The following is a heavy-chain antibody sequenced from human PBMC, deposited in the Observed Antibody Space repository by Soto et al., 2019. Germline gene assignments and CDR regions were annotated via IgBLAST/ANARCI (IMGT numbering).Heavy chain of an antibody. J-gene: IGHJ6*02. CDR3: AADGSIAAYYYGMDV. D-gene: IGHD6-13*01. V-gene: IGHV1-58*01. CDR2: IVVGSGNT. CDR1: GFTFTSSA. Sequence: SVKVSCKASGFTFTSSAVQWVRQARGQRLEWIGWIVVGSGNTNYAQKFQERVTITRDMATSTAYMELSSLRSEDTAVYYCAADGSIAAYYYGMDVWGQGTTVTVSS.